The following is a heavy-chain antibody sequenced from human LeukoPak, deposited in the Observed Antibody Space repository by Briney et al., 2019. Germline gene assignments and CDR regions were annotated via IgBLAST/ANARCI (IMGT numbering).Heavy chain of an antibody. CDR1: GFTFINYA. CDR3: SKLSWRELPSGDFDY. D-gene: IGHD2-15*01. Sequence: GGSLRLSCAASGFTFINYAMSWVRQAPGKGLEWVSSISGSGADTYYADSVKGRFTISRDNSKNTLYLHMNSLRAEHTAVYYCSKLSWRELPSGDFDYWGQGNLVTVSS. V-gene: IGHV3-23*01. CDR2: ISGSGADT. J-gene: IGHJ4*02.